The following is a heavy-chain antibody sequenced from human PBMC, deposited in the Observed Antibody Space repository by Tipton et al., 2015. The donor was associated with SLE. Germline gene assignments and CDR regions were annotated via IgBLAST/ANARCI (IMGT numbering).Heavy chain of an antibody. CDR1: EFTFSVYW. V-gene: IGHV3-74*03. D-gene: IGHD4-23*01. CDR3: TRMAGGNYNWHFDL. Sequence: SLRLSCVASEFTFSVYWMYWVRQAPGKGLVWVSRITRDATSTTYADSVKGRFTISRDDAKNTLYLQMNNLSAEDTAVYYCTRMAGGNYNWHFDLWGRGTLSLSPQ. CDR2: ITRDATST. J-gene: IGHJ2*01.